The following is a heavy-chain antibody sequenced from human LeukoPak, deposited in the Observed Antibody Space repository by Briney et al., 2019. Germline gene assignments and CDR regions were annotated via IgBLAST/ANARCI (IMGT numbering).Heavy chain of an antibody. D-gene: IGHD3-3*01. CDR3: ARATSITIFGVARNWFDP. V-gene: IGHV4-39*07. Sequence: SETLSLTCTVSGDSINSTSYYWGWIRQPPGKGLEWIGSIYYSGSTYYNPSLKSRVTISVDTSKNQISLKLRSLTAADTAVYYCARATSITIFGVARNWFDPWGQGTLVTVSS. J-gene: IGHJ5*02. CDR2: IYYSGST. CDR1: GDSINSTSYY.